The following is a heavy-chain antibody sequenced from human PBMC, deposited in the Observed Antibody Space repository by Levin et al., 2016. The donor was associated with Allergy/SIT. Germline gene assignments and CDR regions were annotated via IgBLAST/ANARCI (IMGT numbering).Heavy chain of an antibody. V-gene: IGHV3-33*01. CDR3: AREYSSSLYYYYGMDV. CDR1: GFPFSTYA. D-gene: IGHD6-6*01. CDR2: IWHDGSVE. J-gene: IGHJ6*02. Sequence: GESLKISCAASGFPFSTYAMHWLRQAPGKGLEWVGIIWHDGSVEHYADSVKGRFTISRDNSKNTLYLQMNSLRAEDTAVYYCAREYSSSLYYYYGMDVWGQGTTVTVSS.